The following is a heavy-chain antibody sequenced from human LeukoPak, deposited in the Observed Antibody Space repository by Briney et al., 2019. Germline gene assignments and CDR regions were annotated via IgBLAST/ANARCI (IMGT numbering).Heavy chain of an antibody. D-gene: IGHD4-17*01. J-gene: IGHJ6*02. CDR2: ISGSGDST. CDR1: GFTFSNYA. CDR3: AKQITTRTTPAYGMDV. Sequence: GGSLRLSCAASGFTFSNYAMSWVRQAPGKGLEWVSAISGSGDSTFYADSVKGRFTISRDNSKNTLYLQMNSLRAEDTAVYYCAKQITTRTTPAYGMDVWGQGTTVTVSS. V-gene: IGHV3-23*01.